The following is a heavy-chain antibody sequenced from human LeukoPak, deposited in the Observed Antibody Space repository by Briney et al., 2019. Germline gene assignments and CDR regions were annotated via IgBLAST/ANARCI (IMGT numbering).Heavy chain of an antibody. CDR1: GGSISSYY. CDR3: ARDLRTIFGEYYYMDV. V-gene: IGHV4-59*01. J-gene: IGHJ6*03. CDR2: IYYSGST. Sequence: ASETLSLTXTVSGGSISSYYWSWIRQPPGKGLEWMGYIYYSGSTNDYPSLTRRVTISVDTSKNQFSLKLSSVTAADTAVYYCARDLRTIFGEYYYMDVWGKGTTVTVSS. D-gene: IGHD3-3*01.